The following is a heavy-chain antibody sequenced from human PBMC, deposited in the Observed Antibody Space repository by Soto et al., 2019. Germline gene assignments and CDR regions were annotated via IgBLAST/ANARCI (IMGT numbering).Heavy chain of an antibody. V-gene: IGHV3-7*01. CDR1: GFTFSSYW. CDR2: IKQDGSAK. J-gene: IGHJ4*02. Sequence: EVQLVESGGGLVQPGGSLRLSCAASGFTFSSYWMSWVRQAPGKGLEWVANIKQDGSAKYYVDSVKGRFTISRDNAKNSLYLQMNSLRAEDTAVYYCASLQQWLVNYFDYWGQGTLVTVSS. CDR3: ASLQQWLVNYFDY. D-gene: IGHD6-19*01.